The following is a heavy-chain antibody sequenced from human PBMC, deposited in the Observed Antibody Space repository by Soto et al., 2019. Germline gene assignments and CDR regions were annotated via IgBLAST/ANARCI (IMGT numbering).Heavy chain of an antibody. CDR2: ISYDGSDK. D-gene: IGHD3-22*01. CDR3: ARDYYKYYDSSGYYRSPAY. J-gene: IGHJ4*02. Sequence: GGSLRLSCAASGFTFSSYAMHWVRQAPGKGLDWVALISYDGSDKDYADSVKGRFTISRDNSRNTLFLQMNSLRAEDTAVYYCARDYYKYYDSSGYYRSPAYWGQGTLVTGSS. CDR1: GFTFSSYA. V-gene: IGHV3-30-3*01.